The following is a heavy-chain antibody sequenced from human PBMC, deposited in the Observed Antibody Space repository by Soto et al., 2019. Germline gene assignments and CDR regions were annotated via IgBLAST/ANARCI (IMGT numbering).Heavy chain of an antibody. D-gene: IGHD3-22*01. CDR2: IHYNGST. J-gene: IGHJ4*02. CDR1: GGSISSYY. V-gene: IGHV4-59*01. Sequence: SETLSLTCTVSGGSISSYYWSWIRQPPEKELQWIGYIHYNGSTNSNPSLKSRVTISLDMSKNHVSLILKSVNIADTAIYYCARGHFDSLGYFDYWGQGTLVTVSS. CDR3: ARGHFDSLGYFDY.